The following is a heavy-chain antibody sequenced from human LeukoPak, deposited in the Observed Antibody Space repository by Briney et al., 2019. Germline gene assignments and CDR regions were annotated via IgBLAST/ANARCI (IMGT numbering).Heavy chain of an antibody. CDR1: GGSISSPNYY. V-gene: IGHV4-61*02. D-gene: IGHD5-12*01. CDR3: AGAPAGSLDWLSPLDY. Sequence: SETLSLTCIVSGGSISSPNYYWSWIRQPAGKRLEWIGRIYASGSTLYNPSLNSRVTISVDTSTNQLSLRLSSVTAADTAVYYCAGAPAGSLDWLSPLDYWGQGTLVTVSS. J-gene: IGHJ4*02. CDR2: IYASGST.